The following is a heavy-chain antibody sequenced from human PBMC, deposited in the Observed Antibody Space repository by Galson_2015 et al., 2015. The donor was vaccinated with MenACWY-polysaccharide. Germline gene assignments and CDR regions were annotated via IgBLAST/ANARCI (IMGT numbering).Heavy chain of an antibody. CDR2: INAGNGNM. J-gene: IGHJ4*02. CDR3: ARDVSPEEGTYPPGFDY. D-gene: IGHD1-7*01. CDR1: GYTFTSYA. Sequence: SVKVSCKASGYTFTSYAMFWVRQAPGQRLECLGWINAGNGNMKYSQKFQGRITITRDTSATTAYMELSSLRSEDKAVYYCARDVSPEEGTYPPGFDYWGQGTLVTASP. V-gene: IGHV1-3*01.